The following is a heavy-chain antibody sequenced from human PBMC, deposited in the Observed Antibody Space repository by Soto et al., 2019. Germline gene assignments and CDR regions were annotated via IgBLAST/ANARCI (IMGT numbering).Heavy chain of an antibody. J-gene: IGHJ6*02. Sequence: SETLSLTCAVYGGSFSGYYWSWIRQPPGKGLEWIGEINHSGSTNYNPSLKSRVTISVDTSKNQFSLKLSSVTAADTAVYYCARGGVQKWYYYYGMDVWGQGTTVTVSS. D-gene: IGHD1-1*01. V-gene: IGHV4-34*01. CDR1: GGSFSGYY. CDR2: INHSGST. CDR3: ARGGVQKWYYYYGMDV.